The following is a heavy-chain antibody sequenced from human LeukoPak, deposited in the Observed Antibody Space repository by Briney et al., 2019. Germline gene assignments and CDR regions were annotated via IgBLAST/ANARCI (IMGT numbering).Heavy chain of an antibody. D-gene: IGHD3-10*01. CDR3: ARVSYRFGPKRGLDY. Sequence: PSETLSLTCAVYGGSFSGYYWSWIRQPPGKGLEWIGEINHSGGTNYNPSLKSRVTISVDTSKNQFSLKLSSVTAADTAVYYCARVSYRFGPKRGLDYWGQGTLVTVSS. J-gene: IGHJ4*02. V-gene: IGHV4-34*01. CDR1: GGSFSGYY. CDR2: INHSGGT.